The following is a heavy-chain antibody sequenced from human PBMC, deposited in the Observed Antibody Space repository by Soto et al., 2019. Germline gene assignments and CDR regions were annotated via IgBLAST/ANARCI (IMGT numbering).Heavy chain of an antibody. J-gene: IGHJ4*02. Sequence: PGGSLRLSCAASGFTFSSYAMNWVRQAPGKGLEWVSVISGSGDSTYYADSEKGRFTISRDNSKNTLYLQMNSLRVEDTAVYYCAKDRIYSDKKLDYWGQATLVTVSS. CDR1: GFTFSSYA. CDR3: AKDRIYSDKKLDY. CDR2: ISGSGDST. D-gene: IGHD4-17*01. V-gene: IGHV3-23*01.